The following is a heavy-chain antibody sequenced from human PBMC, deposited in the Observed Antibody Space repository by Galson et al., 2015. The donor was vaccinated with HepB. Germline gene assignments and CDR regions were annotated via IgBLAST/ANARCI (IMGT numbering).Heavy chain of an antibody. CDR2: ISGSRTYT. CDR3: ARVADADYGDHTYFDS. V-gene: IGHV3-11*06. CDR1: GFTFSDYY. J-gene: IGHJ4*02. Sequence: SLRLPCAASGFTFSDYYMSWIRQAPGKGLEWLSYISGSRTYTNYADSVKGRFTISRDNAKNSLSLQMNSLRAEDTAVYYCARVADADYGDHTYFDSWGQGILVTVSS. D-gene: IGHD4-17*01.